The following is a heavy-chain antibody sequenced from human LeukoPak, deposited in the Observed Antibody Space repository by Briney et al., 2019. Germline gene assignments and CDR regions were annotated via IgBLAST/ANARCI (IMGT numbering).Heavy chain of an antibody. Sequence: PGGSLRLSCAASGFTFSSYSMNWVRQAPGKGLEWVSAISGSGGSTYYADSVKGRFTISRDNSKNTLYLQMNSLRAEDTAVYYCARGSDFYGGNWFDPWGQGTLVTVSS. D-gene: IGHD3-3*01. CDR1: GFTFSSYS. V-gene: IGHV3-23*01. CDR3: ARGSDFYGGNWFDP. J-gene: IGHJ5*02. CDR2: ISGSGGST.